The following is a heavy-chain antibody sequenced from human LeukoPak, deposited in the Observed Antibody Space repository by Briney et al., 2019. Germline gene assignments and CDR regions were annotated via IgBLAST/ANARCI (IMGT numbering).Heavy chain of an antibody. CDR3: AGYSWYKKYFQH. D-gene: IGHD6-13*01. Sequence: SETLSLTCTVSGGSISSGGYYWSWIRQPPGKGLEWIGYIYHSGSTNYNPSLKSRVTISVDTSKNQFSLKLSSVTAADTAVYYCAGYSWYKKYFQHWGQGTLVTVSS. CDR2: IYHSGST. CDR1: GGSISSGGYY. J-gene: IGHJ1*01. V-gene: IGHV4-61*08.